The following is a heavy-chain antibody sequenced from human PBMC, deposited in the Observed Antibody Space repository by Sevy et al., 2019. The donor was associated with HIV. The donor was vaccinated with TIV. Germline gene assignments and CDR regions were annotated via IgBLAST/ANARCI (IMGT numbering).Heavy chain of an antibody. V-gene: IGHV3-30*18. J-gene: IGHJ3*02. CDR3: AKGSKATGSAFDI. Sequence: GGSLRLSCAASGFIFSDYGMHWVRQAPGKGLEWVAVVSYDGSTKYYTGSVRGRFSISRDNSKNTVYLQMNSLRVEETAVYYCAKGSKATGSAFDIWGQGTMVTVSS. CDR1: GFIFSDYG. D-gene: IGHD1-1*01. CDR2: VSYDGSTK.